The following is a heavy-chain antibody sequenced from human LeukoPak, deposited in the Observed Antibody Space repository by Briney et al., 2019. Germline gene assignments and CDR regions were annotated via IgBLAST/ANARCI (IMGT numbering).Heavy chain of an antibody. CDR1: GGSISSYY. Sequence: SETLSLTCTVSGGSISSYYWSWIRQPPGKGLEWIGYIYYSGSTNYNPSLKSRVTISVDTSKNQFSLKLSSVTAADTAVYYCARIGAAAGNCDYWGQGTLVTVSS. J-gene: IGHJ4*02. CDR3: ARIGAAAGNCDY. D-gene: IGHD6-13*01. V-gene: IGHV4-59*08. CDR2: IYYSGST.